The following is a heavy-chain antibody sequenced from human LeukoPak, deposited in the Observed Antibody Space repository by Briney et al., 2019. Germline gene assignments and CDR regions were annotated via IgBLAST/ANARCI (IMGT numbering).Heavy chain of an antibody. V-gene: IGHV1-69*13. J-gene: IGHJ4*02. Sequence: ASVKVSCKASGGSFSSYGINWVRQAPGQGLEWMGGIIPNLRTTNYAQKFQGRVTITADESTTTAYMELSSLRSEDTAVYYCARQGPYTGSYGAWGQGTLVTVSS. CDR1: GGSFSSYG. CDR2: IIPNLRTT. CDR3: ARQGPYTGSYGA. D-gene: IGHD1-26*01.